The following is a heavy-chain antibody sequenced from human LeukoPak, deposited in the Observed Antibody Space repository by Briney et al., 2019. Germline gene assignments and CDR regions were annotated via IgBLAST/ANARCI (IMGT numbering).Heavy chain of an antibody. Sequence: PSETLSLTCTVSGGSISNGDHYWSWIRQHPGKGLEWIEHIYYSGSTYYNPSLKGRGIISVETSKNQFSLKLSSVTAADTAVYYCARIMLSRREFDCWGQGTLVTVSS. D-gene: IGHD1-26*01. J-gene: IGHJ4*02. V-gene: IGHV4-31*03. CDR3: ARIMLSRREFDC. CDR1: GGSISNGDHY. CDR2: IYYSGST.